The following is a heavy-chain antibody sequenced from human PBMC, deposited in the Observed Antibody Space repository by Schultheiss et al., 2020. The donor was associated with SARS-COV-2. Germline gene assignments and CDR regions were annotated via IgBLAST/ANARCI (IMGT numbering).Heavy chain of an antibody. CDR1: GFTFSNAW. CDR2: IKSKTDGGTT. V-gene: IGHV3-15*07. CDR3: TTDTSSWDPYYYGMDV. J-gene: IGHJ6*02. D-gene: IGHD6-13*01. Sequence: GGSLRLSCAASGFTFSNAWMNWVRQAPGKGLEWVGRIKSKTDGGTTDYAAPVKGRFTISRDDSKNTLYLQMNSLKTEDTAVYYCTTDTSSWDPYYYGMDVWGQGTTVTVSS.